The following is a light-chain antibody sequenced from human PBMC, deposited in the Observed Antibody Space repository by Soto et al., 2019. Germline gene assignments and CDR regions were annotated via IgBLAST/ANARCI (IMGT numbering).Light chain of an antibody. J-gene: IGKJ5*01. CDR1: QSVSSN. CDR2: DAS. CDR3: QQRNNWPRST. V-gene: IGKV3-11*01. Sequence: EIVLTQSPGTLSLSPGERATLSCRASQSVSSNLAWYQQKRGQAPRLLMYDASNRASGVPARFSGSGSGTDFTLTISSLEPEDFAVYYCQQRNNWPRSTFGQGTRLENK.